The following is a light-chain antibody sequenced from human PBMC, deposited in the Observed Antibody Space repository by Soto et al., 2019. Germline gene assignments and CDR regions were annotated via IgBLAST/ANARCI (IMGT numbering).Light chain of an antibody. CDR3: QQSNSITWT. CDR1: QGISTY. V-gene: IGKV1-39*01. CDR2: AAS. Sequence: DIQMTQSPSSLSASVGDRVTITCRASQGISTYLNWYQQKPGKAPKVLIYAASSLQSGVPSRFSGSGSETDFTLTISSLQPEDFATYSCQQSNSITWTFGQGNKVEIK. J-gene: IGKJ1*01.